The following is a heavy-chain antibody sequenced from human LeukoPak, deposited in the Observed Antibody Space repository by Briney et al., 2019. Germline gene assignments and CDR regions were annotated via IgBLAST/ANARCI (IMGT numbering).Heavy chain of an antibody. CDR1: GYSFTSYW. V-gene: IGHV5-51*01. CDR3: ASPYGGYCSSTSCYNTNDAFDI. J-gene: IGHJ3*02. CDR2: IYPGDSDT. Sequence: GESLKISCKGSGYSFTSYWISWVGQMPGKGLELRGNIYPGDSDTRYSPSCQAQAPISADKSIGTAYLQWSSLKASDTAMYYCASPYGGYCSSTSCYNTNDAFDIWGQGTMVTVSS. D-gene: IGHD2-2*01.